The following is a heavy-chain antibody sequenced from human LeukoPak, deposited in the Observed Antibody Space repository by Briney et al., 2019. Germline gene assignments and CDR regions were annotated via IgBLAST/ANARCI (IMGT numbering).Heavy chain of an antibody. Sequence: PSETLSLTCTVSGGSISSSSYYWGWIRPPPGKGLVWFGSIYYSGSTYYNPSLKSRATISVDTSKNQFSLKLSSVTAADTAVYYCARKYYGSGSYYKDINFDYWGQGTLVTVSS. J-gene: IGHJ4*02. D-gene: IGHD3-10*01. CDR3: ARKYYGSGSYYKDINFDY. CDR1: GGSISSSSYY. CDR2: IYYSGST. V-gene: IGHV4-39*01.